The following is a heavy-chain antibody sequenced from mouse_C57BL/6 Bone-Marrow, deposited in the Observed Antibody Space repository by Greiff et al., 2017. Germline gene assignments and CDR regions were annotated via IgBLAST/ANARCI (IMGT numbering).Heavy chain of an antibody. D-gene: IGHD1-1*02. V-gene: IGHV1-50*01. CDR1: GYTFTSYW. CDR3: EGSFYAMDY. J-gene: IGHJ4*01. Sequence: QVQLQQSGAELVKPGASVKLSCKASGYTFTSYWMQWVKQRPGQGLEWIGEIDPSDSYTNYNQKFKGKATLTVDTSSSTAYMQLSSLTSEDSAVYYCEGSFYAMDYWGQGTSVTVSS. CDR2: IDPSDSYT.